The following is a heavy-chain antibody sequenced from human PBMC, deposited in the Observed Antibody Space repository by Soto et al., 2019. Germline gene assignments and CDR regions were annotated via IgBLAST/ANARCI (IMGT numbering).Heavy chain of an antibody. V-gene: IGHV3-7*02. D-gene: IGHD3-16*01. CDR3: LKRGSDY. CDR2: IKPDGSEQ. Sequence: EAPLVGSGGGLVQPGGSLRLSCAGSGFIFSDSYLTWVRQAPEKGLEWVANIKPDGSEQNYVDSVKGRFIISRDNAKKSVFLQMNCLRPEDTAVYYCLKRGSDYWGQGILVTVSS. CDR1: GFIFSDSY. J-gene: IGHJ4*02.